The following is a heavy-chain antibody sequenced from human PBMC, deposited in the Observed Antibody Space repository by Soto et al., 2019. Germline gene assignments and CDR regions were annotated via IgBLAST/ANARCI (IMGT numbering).Heavy chain of an antibody. D-gene: IGHD2-15*01. CDR2: ISRSGRT. CDR3: ATRTEEAYGRCGSCFY. J-gene: IGHJ4*02. V-gene: IGHV4-4*02. Sequence: QVQLQESGPGLVKPSGTLSLTCDVSGGSISSNNWWSWVRQPPGKGLEWIGEISRSGRTNYNPSLKSRVTISDDKSTNQFSLKLSSVTAAATAVYYCATRTEEAYGRCGSCFYWGQGTLVSVSS. CDR1: GGSISSNNW.